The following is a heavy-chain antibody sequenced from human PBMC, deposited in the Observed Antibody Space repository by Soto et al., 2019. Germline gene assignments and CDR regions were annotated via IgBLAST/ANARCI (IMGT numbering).Heavy chain of an antibody. CDR3: ARHLGYCSGGSCYSWFDP. Sequence: SETLSLTCTVSGGSISSYYWSWIRQPPGKGLEWIGYIYYSGSTNYNPSLKSRVTISVDTSKNQFSLKLSSVTAADTAVYYCARHLGYCSGGSCYSWFDPWGQGTLVTVSS. CDR1: GGSISSYY. J-gene: IGHJ5*02. CDR2: IYYSGST. V-gene: IGHV4-59*08. D-gene: IGHD2-15*01.